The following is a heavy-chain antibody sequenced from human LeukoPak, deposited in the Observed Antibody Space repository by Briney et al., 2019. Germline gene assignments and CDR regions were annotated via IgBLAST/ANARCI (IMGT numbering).Heavy chain of an antibody. CDR1: GITFSSYW. Sequence: GGSLRLSCAASGITFSSYWMSLGRQAPGEGLEWVANIRKDGSEIYYVYCEGGLFTASRDNPESSLYLQMTSLGVEDTAVYYCAKFKPRGSSDAFDIWGQGAMLSVSS. CDR2: IRKDGSEI. V-gene: IGHV3-7*01. J-gene: IGHJ3*02. CDR3: AKFKPRGSSDAFDI. D-gene: IGHD6-19*01.